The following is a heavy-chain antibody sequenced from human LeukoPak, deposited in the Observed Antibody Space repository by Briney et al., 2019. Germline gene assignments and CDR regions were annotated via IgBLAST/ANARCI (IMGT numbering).Heavy chain of an antibody. D-gene: IGHD3-10*01. CDR2: ISGSGGSK. J-gene: IGHJ3*02. CDR1: GFTFSSYA. Sequence: GGSLRLSCAASGFTFSSYAMSWVRQAPGKGLEWVSAISGSGGSKYYADSVKGRFTISRDNSKNTLYLQMNSLRAEDTAVYYCAKDVWFGDTAGAFDIWGQGTMVTVSS. V-gene: IGHV3-23*01. CDR3: AKDVWFGDTAGAFDI.